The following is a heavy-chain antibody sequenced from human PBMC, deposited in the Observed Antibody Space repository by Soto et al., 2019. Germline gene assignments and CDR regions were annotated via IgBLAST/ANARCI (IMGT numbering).Heavy chain of an antibody. J-gene: IGHJ4*02. CDR3: ARGPGGGFVDY. CDR1: GFTVSCKY. CDR2: IYSGGSK. Sequence: VQLVESGGGFVQPGGFLRLSCAASGFTVSCKYISWVRQAPGKGLELVSVIYSGGSKYYADSVKGRFTNSRHNSKKTLYLQMNSLRAEDTAVYYCARGPGGGFVDYWGQGTLVTVSS. V-gene: IGHV3-53*04. D-gene: IGHD2-15*01.